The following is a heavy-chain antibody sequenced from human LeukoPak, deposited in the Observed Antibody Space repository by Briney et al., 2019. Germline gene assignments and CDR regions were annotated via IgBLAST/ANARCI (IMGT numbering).Heavy chain of an antibody. V-gene: IGHV3-64*02. CDR2: MSGNGGRT. CDR3: ARGGLWFGDSPTNYFDY. Sequence: GGSLRLSCAASGFTFGSYVMHWVRQAPGKGLEYVSAMSGNGGRTYYADSVEGRFTISRDNSKDTLYLQMGSLGVEDMAVYYCARGGLWFGDSPTNYFDYWGQGTLVTVSS. D-gene: IGHD3-10*01. CDR1: GFTFGSYV. J-gene: IGHJ4*02.